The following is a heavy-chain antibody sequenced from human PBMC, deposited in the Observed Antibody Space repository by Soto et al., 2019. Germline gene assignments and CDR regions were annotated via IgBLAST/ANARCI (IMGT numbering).Heavy chain of an antibody. CDR1: GYTLTELS. V-gene: IGHV1-24*01. Sequence: GASVKVSCKVYGYTLTELSMHWVRQAPGKGLEWMGGFDPEDGETIYAQKFQGRVTMTEDTSTDTAYMELSSLRSEDTAVYYCATDGGSSSWYFGHYGMDVWGQGTTVTVSS. J-gene: IGHJ6*02. CDR3: ATDGGSSSWYFGHYGMDV. D-gene: IGHD6-13*01. CDR2: FDPEDGET.